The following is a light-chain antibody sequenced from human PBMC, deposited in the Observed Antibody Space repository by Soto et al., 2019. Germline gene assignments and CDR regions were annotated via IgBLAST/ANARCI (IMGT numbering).Light chain of an antibody. J-gene: IGKJ1*01. V-gene: IGKV3-15*01. CDR1: QSVSSS. CDR2: AAS. Sequence: EVVMPQYPVTLSVSPGERATLSCRASQSVSSSLAWYQQKPGQAPRLLSYAASTRATGIPARFSGSGSGTEFTLTISSLQAEYFAVYYCQQYNNWWTFGQGTKVDI. CDR3: QQYNNWWT.